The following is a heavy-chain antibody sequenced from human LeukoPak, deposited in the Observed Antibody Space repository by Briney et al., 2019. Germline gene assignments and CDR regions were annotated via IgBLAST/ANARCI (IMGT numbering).Heavy chain of an antibody. D-gene: IGHD3-22*01. CDR2: INHSGST. CDR3: ARGMSDSRQSDY. Sequence: SETLSLTCAVYGGSFSGYYWSWIRQPPGKGLEWIGEINHSGSTNYNPSLKSRVTISVDTSKNQFSLKLSSVTAADTAVYYCARGMSDSRQSDYWGQGTLVTVSS. J-gene: IGHJ4*02. V-gene: IGHV4-34*01. CDR1: GGSFSGYY.